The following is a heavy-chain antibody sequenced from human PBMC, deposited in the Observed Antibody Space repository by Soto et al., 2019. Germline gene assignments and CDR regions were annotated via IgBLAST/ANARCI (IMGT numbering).Heavy chain of an antibody. CDR3: ARGGAVVVPGAVDRHNWFDP. J-gene: IGHJ5*02. CDR1: GGTFSSYS. V-gene: IGHV1-69*02. CDR2: VIPILGMA. Sequence: QVQLVQSGAEVKKPGSSVKVSCEASGGTFSSYSFSWVRQAPGQGLEWMGRVIPILGMANYAQKFQGRVTSTADKSTSTVYMELGSLRSEDTAVYYCARGGAVVVPGAVDRHNWFDPWGQGTLVTVSS. D-gene: IGHD2-2*01.